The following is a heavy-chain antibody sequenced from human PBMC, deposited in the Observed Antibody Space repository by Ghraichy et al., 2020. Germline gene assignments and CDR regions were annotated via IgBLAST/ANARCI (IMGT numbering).Heavy chain of an antibody. J-gene: IGHJ4*02. CDR3: AKAATGSVRSHFDY. Sequence: GGSLRLSCAASGFTFSSYAMSWVRQAPGKGLEWVSTISGSGGSTYYADSVKGRFTISRDNSKNTLYLQMNSLRAEDTALYYCAKAATGSVRSHFDYWGQGTLVTVSS. V-gene: IGHV3-23*01. D-gene: IGHD1-1*01. CDR2: ISGSGGST. CDR1: GFTFSSYA.